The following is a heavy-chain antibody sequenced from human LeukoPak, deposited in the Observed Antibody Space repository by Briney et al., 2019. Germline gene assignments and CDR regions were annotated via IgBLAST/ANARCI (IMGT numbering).Heavy chain of an antibody. V-gene: IGHV1-18*01. D-gene: IGHD5-24*01. J-gene: IGHJ6*02. Sequence: ASVKVSFKASGYTFTIYGISWVRQAPGQGLEWMGWISAYNGNTNYVQKLQGRVTMTTDTSTSTAYMELRSLRSDDTAVYYCARYTVEMATSHYYYYYGMDVWGQGTTVTVSS. CDR2: ISAYNGNT. CDR3: ARYTVEMATSHYYYYYGMDV. CDR1: GYTFTIYG.